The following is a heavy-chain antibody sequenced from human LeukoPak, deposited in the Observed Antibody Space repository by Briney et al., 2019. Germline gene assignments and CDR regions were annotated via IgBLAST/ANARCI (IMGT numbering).Heavy chain of an antibody. J-gene: IGHJ4*02. D-gene: IGHD6-13*01. Sequence: PSETLSLTCAVSGGSISSFYKYWGWIRQTPGQGLEWIGSVYYSGTTYYNPSLKSRVTISVDTSKNQFSLKLSSVTAADTAVYYCARGKRGYSSSWYDYWGQGTLVTVSS. CDR2: VYYSGTT. CDR1: GGSISSFYKY. CDR3: ARGKRGYSSSWYDY. V-gene: IGHV4-39*07.